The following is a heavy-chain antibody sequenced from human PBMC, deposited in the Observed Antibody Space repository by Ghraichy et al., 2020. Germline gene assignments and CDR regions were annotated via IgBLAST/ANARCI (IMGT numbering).Heavy chain of an antibody. Sequence: SVKVSCKASGGTFSSYAISWVRQAPGQGLEWMGRIIPILGIANYAQKFQGRVTITADKSTSTAYMELSSLGSEDTAVYYCAREGIVTGTTGAVYWGQGTLVTVSS. V-gene: IGHV1-69*04. D-gene: IGHD1-20*01. J-gene: IGHJ4*02. CDR2: IIPILGIA. CDR1: GGTFSSYA. CDR3: AREGIVTGTTGAVY.